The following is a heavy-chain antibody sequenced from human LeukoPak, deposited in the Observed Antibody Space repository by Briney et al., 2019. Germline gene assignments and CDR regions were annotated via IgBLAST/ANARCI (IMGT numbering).Heavy chain of an antibody. J-gene: IGHJ4*02. CDR3: ARGLYYDSSGYYYFDY. Sequence: GGSLRLSCAASGFTFSSYSMNWVRQAPGKGLEWVSAISGSGGSTYYADSVKGRFTISRDNSKNTLYLQMNSLRAEDTAVYYCARGLYYDSSGYYYFDYWGQGTLVTVSS. V-gene: IGHV3-23*01. CDR1: GFTFSSYS. D-gene: IGHD3-22*01. CDR2: ISGSGGST.